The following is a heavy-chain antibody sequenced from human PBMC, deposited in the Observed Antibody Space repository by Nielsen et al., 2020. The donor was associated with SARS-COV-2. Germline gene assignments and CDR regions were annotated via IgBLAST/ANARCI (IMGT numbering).Heavy chain of an antibody. V-gene: IGHV1-24*01. CDR1: GYTLTELS. Sequence: ASVKVSCKVSGYTLTELSMHWVRQAPGKGLEWMGGFDPEDGKTIYAQKFQGRVTMTEDTSTDTAYMELSRLRSDDTAVYYCARTGIAVAGIDFDYWGQGTLVTVSS. J-gene: IGHJ4*02. CDR2: FDPEDGKT. CDR3: ARTGIAVAGIDFDY. D-gene: IGHD6-19*01.